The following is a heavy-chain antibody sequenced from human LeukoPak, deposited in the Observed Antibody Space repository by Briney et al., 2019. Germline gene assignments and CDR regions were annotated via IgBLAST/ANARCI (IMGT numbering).Heavy chain of an antibody. CDR2: ISGDGGST. D-gene: IGHD2-15*01. CDR3: AKQLDSRWSYIDY. V-gene: IGHV3-23*01. J-gene: IGHJ4*02. Sequence: GGSLRLSCAVSGFTFSSYAMSWVRQAPGKGLEWVSGISGDGGSTYYADSVRGRFTISRDNSKHMLYLQMNTLRAEDTAVYYCAKQLDSRWSYIDYWGQGTLVTVSS. CDR1: GFTFSSYA.